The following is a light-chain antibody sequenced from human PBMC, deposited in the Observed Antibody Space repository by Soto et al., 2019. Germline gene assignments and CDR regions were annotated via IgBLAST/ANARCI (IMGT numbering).Light chain of an antibody. CDR1: QAVDTKF. Sequence: IVLTQSPGTVSLSPGETATLSCRASQAVDTKFLAWYQQKAGQAPRLVMFGASGRATGVPARFSGGVSGTDFILTIIRLEPEDFAVYYCHLYGISVPVTFGQGTRLEIK. CDR3: HLYGISVPVT. J-gene: IGKJ5*01. CDR2: GAS. V-gene: IGKV3-20*01.